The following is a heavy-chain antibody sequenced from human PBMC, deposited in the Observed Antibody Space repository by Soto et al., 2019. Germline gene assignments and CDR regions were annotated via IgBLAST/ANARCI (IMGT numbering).Heavy chain of an antibody. CDR3: AKGGRGYSGLR. V-gene: IGHV3-23*01. Sequence: PGGSLRLSCAASGFTFSSYWMHWVRQAPGKGLEWVSAISGSGGSTYYADSVKGRFTISRDNSKNTLYLQMNSLRAEDTAVYYCAKGGRGYSGLRWGQGTLVTVSS. D-gene: IGHD5-12*01. J-gene: IGHJ4*02. CDR1: GFTFSSYW. CDR2: ISGSGGST.